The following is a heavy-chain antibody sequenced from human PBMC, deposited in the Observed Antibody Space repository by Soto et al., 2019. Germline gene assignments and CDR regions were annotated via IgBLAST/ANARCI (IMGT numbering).Heavy chain of an antibody. CDR3: AKSLSPSGSYLDDAFDI. J-gene: IGHJ3*02. CDR1: GFTFSSYA. V-gene: IGHV3-23*01. Sequence: GGSLRLSCAASGFTFSSYAMIWVRQAPGKGLEWVSAISGSGGSTYYADSVKGRFTISRDNSKNTLYLQMNSLRAEDTAVYYCAKSLSPSGSYLDDAFDIWGQGTMVTVSS. D-gene: IGHD1-26*01. CDR2: ISGSGGST.